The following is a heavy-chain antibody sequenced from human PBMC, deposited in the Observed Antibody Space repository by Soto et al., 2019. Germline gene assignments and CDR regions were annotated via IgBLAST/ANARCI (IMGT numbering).Heavy chain of an antibody. D-gene: IGHD3-22*01. CDR3: ARSNYYDSSGYYYVSGLAFDI. Sequence: SXASSGFTCSSYWMHLVRQAPGNGRVWVSRINSDGSSTSYADSVKGRFTISRDNAKNTLYLQMNSLRAEDTAVYYCARSNYYDSSGYYYVSGLAFDIWGQGTMVTVSS. V-gene: IGHV3-74*01. CDR2: INSDGSST. J-gene: IGHJ3*02. CDR1: GFTCSSYW.